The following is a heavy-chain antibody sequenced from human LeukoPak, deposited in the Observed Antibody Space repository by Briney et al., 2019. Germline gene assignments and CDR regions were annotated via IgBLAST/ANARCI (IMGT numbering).Heavy chain of an antibody. J-gene: IGHJ5*02. D-gene: IGHD4-17*01. CDR3: TKDPNGDYIGAFDP. CDR1: GFTFSSYA. CDR2: VRETGAST. V-gene: IGHV3-23*01. Sequence: GGSLRLSCAASGFTFSSYAMSWVRQAPGKGLEWVSAVRETGASTFYADSVKGRFTISRDNSKNTLYLQMNSLRADDTAIYYCTKDPNGDYIGAFDPWGQGTLVTVSS.